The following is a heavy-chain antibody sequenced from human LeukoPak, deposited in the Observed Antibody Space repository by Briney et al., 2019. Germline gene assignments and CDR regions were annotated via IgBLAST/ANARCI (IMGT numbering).Heavy chain of an antibody. CDR3: ARGDSTVTPKYIQY. CDR2: IYYSGST. J-gene: IGHJ1*01. D-gene: IGHD4-23*01. Sequence: SETLSLTCTVSGGSISSYYWSWIRQPPGKGLEWIGYIYYSGSTNYNPSLKSRVTISIDTSKNQFSLKLSSVTAADTAVYYCARGDSTVTPKYIQYWGQGTLVTVSS. V-gene: IGHV4-59*01. CDR1: GGSISSYY.